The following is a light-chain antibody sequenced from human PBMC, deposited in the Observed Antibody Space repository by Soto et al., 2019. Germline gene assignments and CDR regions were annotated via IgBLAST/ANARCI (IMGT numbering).Light chain of an antibody. Sequence: QSVLTQPASVSGSPGQSITISCTGTSSDVGGYNYVSWYQQYPGKAPKLMIYEVNNRPSGVSNRFSGSKSGNTASLTVSGLQAEDEADYYCSSYAGSSNVFGTGTKVTVL. CDR2: EVN. CDR1: SSDVGGYNY. CDR3: SSYAGSSNV. J-gene: IGLJ1*01. V-gene: IGLV2-14*01.